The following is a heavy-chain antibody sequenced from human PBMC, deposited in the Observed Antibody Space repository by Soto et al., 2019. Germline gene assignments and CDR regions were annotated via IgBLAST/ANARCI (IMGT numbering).Heavy chain of an antibody. CDR1: GFTFSDYY. J-gene: IGHJ6*02. Sequence: PGGSLRLSCAASGFTFSDYYMSWIRQAPGKGLEWVSYISSSGSTIYYADSVKGRFTISRDNAKNSLYLQMNSLRAGDTAVYYCARDRPYGSGSLYYYYGMDVWGQGTTVTVSS. CDR3: ARDRPYGSGSLYYYYGMDV. V-gene: IGHV3-11*04. CDR2: ISSSGSTI. D-gene: IGHD3-10*01.